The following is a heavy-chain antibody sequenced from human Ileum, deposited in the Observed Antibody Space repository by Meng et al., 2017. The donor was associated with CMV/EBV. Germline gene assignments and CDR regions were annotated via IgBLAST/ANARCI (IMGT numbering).Heavy chain of an antibody. J-gene: IGHJ6*02. CDR3: ARPSGYPLAYYYYGMDV. Sequence: GGSLRLSCAASGLTFSSYSMNWVRQAPGKGLEWVSSISSSSSYIYYADSVKGRFTISRDNAKNSLYLQMNSLRDEDTAVYYCARPSGYPLAYYYYGMDVWGQGTTVTVSS. CDR1: GLTFSSYS. CDR2: ISSSSSYI. V-gene: IGHV3-21*01. D-gene: IGHD3-3*01.